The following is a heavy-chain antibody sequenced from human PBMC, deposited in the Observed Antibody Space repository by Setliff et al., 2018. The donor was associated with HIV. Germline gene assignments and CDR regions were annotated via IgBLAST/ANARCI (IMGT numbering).Heavy chain of an antibody. V-gene: IGHV1-69*13. J-gene: IGHJ4*02. CDR1: GGSFSSFA. Sequence: ASVKVSCKVSGGSFSSFAISWVRQAPGHGLEWMGGIIPMFGTTNYAQKFQGRVTITADESTSTAYMELSSLRSEDTAVSYCAPIDPCPHDYSNSSFDYWGQGTLVTVSS. CDR2: IIPMFGTT. D-gene: IGHD4-4*01. CDR3: APIDPCPHDYSNSSFDY.